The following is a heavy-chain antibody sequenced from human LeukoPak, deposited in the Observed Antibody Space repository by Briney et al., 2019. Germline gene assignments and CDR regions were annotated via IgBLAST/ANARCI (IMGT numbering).Heavy chain of an antibody. J-gene: IGHJ4*02. D-gene: IGHD3-22*01. V-gene: IGHV3-11*01. CDR1: GFTFSDYY. CDR2: ISSSGSTI. Sequence: GSLRLSCAASGFTFSDYYMSWIRQAPGKGLEWVSYISSSGSTIYYADSVKGRFTISRDNAKNSLYLQMNSLRAEDTAVYYCARDLYYDSSGYQGLFDYWGQGTLVTVSS. CDR3: ARDLYYDSSGYQGLFDY.